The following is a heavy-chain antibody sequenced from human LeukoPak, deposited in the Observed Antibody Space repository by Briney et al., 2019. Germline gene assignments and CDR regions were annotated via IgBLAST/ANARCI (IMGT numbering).Heavy chain of an antibody. D-gene: IGHD3-22*01. CDR1: GYTFTSYD. J-gene: IGHJ4*02. V-gene: IGHV1-69*13. CDR3: AREGDYYDSSGYLPLDY. CDR2: IIPIFGTA. Sequence: SVKVSCKASGYTFTSYDINWARQAPGQGLEWMGGIIPIFGTANYAQKFQGRVTITADESTSTAYMELSSLRSEDTAVYYCAREGDYYDSSGYLPLDYWGQGTLATVSS.